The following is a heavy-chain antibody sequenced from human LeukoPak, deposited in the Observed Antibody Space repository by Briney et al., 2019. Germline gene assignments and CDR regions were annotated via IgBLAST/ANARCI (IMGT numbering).Heavy chain of an antibody. D-gene: IGHD3-3*01. CDR2: ISGSGGST. J-gene: IGHJ4*02. V-gene: IGHV3-23*01. CDR1: GFTFSSYA. Sequence: GGSLRLSCAASGFTFSSYAMSWVRQAPGKGLEWVSAISGSGGSTYYADSVKGRFTISRDNSKNTLYLQMNSLRAEDTAVYYCAKAHYDFWSGYYGDYWGQGTLVTVSS. CDR3: AKAHYDFWSGYYGDY.